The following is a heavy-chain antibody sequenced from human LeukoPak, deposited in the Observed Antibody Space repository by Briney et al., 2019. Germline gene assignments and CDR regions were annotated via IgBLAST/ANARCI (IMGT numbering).Heavy chain of an antibody. Sequence: SETLSLTCAVYGGSFSSYYWSWIRQPPGKGLEWIGEINHSGSTNYNPSLMSRVTISVDTSKNQFSLKLSSVTAADTAVYYCARLDGYSSSWYHYWGQGTLVTVSS. V-gene: IGHV4-34*01. CDR2: INHSGST. D-gene: IGHD6-13*01. CDR1: GGSFSSYY. J-gene: IGHJ4*02. CDR3: ARLDGYSSSWYHY.